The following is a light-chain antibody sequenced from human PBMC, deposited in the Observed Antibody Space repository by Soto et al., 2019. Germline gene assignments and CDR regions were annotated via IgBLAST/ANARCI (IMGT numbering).Light chain of an antibody. CDR2: YIS. V-gene: IGKV3-20*01. CDR1: QRISNGY. Sequence: PGERAILSCRASQRISNGYLAWFQQKPGQPPRLLIYYISKRATGIPDRFSGSGSGTDFTLTISRLEPEDFAVYFCQQSGASPETFGQGTKLEIK. J-gene: IGKJ2*01. CDR3: QQSGASPET.